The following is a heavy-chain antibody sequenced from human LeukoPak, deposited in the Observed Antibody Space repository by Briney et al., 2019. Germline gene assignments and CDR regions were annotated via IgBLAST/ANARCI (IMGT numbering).Heavy chain of an antibody. CDR1: GFTFSIYG. CDR3: AKDLSVAARPIFDY. Sequence: GGSLRLFCAASGFTFSIYGMSWVRQAPGRGLEWVSVISGSGDYTYYADSVKGRFTISRDNSKNTLYLQMNSLRAEDTAVYYCAKDLSVAARPIFDYWGQGTLVTVSS. V-gene: IGHV3-23*01. J-gene: IGHJ4*02. D-gene: IGHD6-6*01. CDR2: ISGSGDYT.